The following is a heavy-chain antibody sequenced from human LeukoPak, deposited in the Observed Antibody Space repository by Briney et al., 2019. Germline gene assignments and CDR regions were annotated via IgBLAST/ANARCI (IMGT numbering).Heavy chain of an antibody. D-gene: IGHD6-13*01. J-gene: IGHJ3*02. CDR1: GFTFSSYS. CDR2: ISSSSSTI. CDR3: ARGYSQRTDAFDI. Sequence: GGSLRLSCAASGFTFSSYSMNWVRQAPGKGLEWVSYISSSSSTIYYADSVKGRFTISRDNAKNSLYLQMNSLRAEDTAVYYCARGYSQRTDAFDIWGQGTMVTVSS. V-gene: IGHV3-48*01.